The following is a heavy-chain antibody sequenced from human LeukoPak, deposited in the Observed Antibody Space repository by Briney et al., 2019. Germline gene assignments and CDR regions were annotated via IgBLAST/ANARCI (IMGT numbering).Heavy chain of an antibody. V-gene: IGHV3-30-3*01. J-gene: IGHJ3*02. CDR2: ISYDGSNK. CDR1: GFTFSSYA. CDR3: AREFKYYYDSSGYYGDAFDI. Sequence: PGGSLRLSCAASGFTFSSYAMHWVRQAPGKGLEWVAVISYDGSNKYYADSVKGRFTISRDNSKNTLYLQMNSLRAEDTAVYYCAREFKYYYDSSGYYGDAFDIWGQGTMLTVSS. D-gene: IGHD3-22*01.